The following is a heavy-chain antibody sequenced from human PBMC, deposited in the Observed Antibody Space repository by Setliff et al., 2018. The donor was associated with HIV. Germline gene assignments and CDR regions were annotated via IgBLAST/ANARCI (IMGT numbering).Heavy chain of an antibody. V-gene: IGHV3-48*03. J-gene: IGHJ4*02. CDR1: GFTFRSYE. CDR2: ISSSGNII. CDR3: ASHPSVYGPPFDY. Sequence: GGSLRLSCAASGFTFRSYEMNWVRQAPGKGLEWVSYISSSGNIIYYADSVKGRFTISRDNAKSSLYLQMNSLRAEDTAVYYCASHPSVYGPPFDYWGQGTLVTVSS. D-gene: IGHD2-8*01.